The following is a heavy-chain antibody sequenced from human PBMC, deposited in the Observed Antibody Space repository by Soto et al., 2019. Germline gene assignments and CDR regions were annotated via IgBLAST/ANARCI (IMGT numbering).Heavy chain of an antibody. CDR1: GFSFSNYW. CDR3: ARKRPGLAGTDY. V-gene: IGHV3-7*01. J-gene: IGHJ4*02. CDR2: IKEDGSER. Sequence: EVQLVESGGGVVQPGGSLRLSCAASGFSFSNYWLSWVCQAPGKGLEWVANIKEDGSERYYVDSVKGRFTISRDNADNSLSLQMNRLRAADTAVYYCARKRPGLAGTDYWGPGPRVTVSS. D-gene: IGHD6-13*01.